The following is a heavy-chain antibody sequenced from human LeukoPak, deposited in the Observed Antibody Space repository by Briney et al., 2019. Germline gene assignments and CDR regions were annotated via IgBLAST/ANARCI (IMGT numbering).Heavy chain of an antibody. CDR1: GFTFSSYS. CDR3: ARASSGLADVDAFDI. CDR2: ISSSSYI. J-gene: IGHJ3*02. Sequence: PGGSLRLSCAASGFTFSSYSMNWVRQAPGKGLEWVSSISSSSYIYYADSVKGRFTISRDNAKNSLYLQMNSLRAEDTAVYYCARASSGLADVDAFDIWGQGTMVTVSS. D-gene: IGHD6-19*01. V-gene: IGHV3-21*01.